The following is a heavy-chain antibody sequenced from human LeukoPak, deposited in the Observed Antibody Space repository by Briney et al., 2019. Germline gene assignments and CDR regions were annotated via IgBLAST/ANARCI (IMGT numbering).Heavy chain of an antibody. V-gene: IGHV3-53*01. J-gene: IGHJ4*02. CDR2: IYSGGTK. D-gene: IGHD3-22*01. Sequence: GGSLRLSCAASGFTVSGNYMSWVRQAPGKGLEWVSLIYSGGTKYYADSVKGRFTISRDNSKNTLYLQMNSLRAEDTAVYYCARSSERKYYFDYWGQGTLVTVSS. CDR1: GFTVSGNY. CDR3: ARSSERKYYFDY.